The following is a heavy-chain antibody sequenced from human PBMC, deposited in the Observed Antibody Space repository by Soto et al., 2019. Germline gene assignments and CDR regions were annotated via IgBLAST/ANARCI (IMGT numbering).Heavy chain of an antibody. CDR3: ARVLYGFSYGKCDY. CDR1: GFIFSDHG. V-gene: IGHV3-23*01. J-gene: IGHJ4*02. CDR2: IDEDGSTT. D-gene: IGHD1-1*01. Sequence: PGGSLRLSCAVSGFIFSDHGMNWVRQAPGKGLGWVSSIDEDGSTTHYADSVKGRFTISRDNSKNTLYLQMDSLRAEDTALYYCARVLYGFSYGKCDYWGQGTLVTVSS.